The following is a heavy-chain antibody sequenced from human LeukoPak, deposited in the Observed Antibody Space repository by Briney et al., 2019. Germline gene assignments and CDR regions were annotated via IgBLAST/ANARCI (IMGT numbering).Heavy chain of an antibody. CDR1: GFTFSSYA. Sequence: GGSLRLSCAASGFTFSSYAMSWVRQAPGKGLECVSLISGSGGSTYYADSVKGRFTISRDNSKNTLYLQMNSLRAEDTAVYYCAKNSRGEGYYFDYWGQGTLVTVSS. D-gene: IGHD2-21*01. CDR2: ISGSGGST. CDR3: AKNSRGEGYYFDY. J-gene: IGHJ4*02. V-gene: IGHV3-23*01.